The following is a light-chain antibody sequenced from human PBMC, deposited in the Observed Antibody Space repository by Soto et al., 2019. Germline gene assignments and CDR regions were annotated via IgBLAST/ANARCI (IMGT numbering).Light chain of an antibody. J-gene: IGKJ1*01. Sequence: MITQSPSTVSVSPGERATLSCRAGQSVSSSLAWYQQKPGQAPRLLIYGASTRATGIPARFSGSGSGTEFTLTINSLQSEDFAVYYCQQYNNWWTFGQGTKVDIK. V-gene: IGKV3-15*01. CDR2: GAS. CDR3: QQYNNWWT. CDR1: QSVSSS.